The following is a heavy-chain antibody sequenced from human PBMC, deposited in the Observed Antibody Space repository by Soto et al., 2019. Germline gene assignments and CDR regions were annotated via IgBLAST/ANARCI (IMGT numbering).Heavy chain of an antibody. CDR2: ISSNGANT. CDR1: WFTFDSPYSHG. J-gene: IGHJ4*01. D-gene: IGHD2-8*01. Sequence: GGSLRLSCASSWFTFDSPYSHGMSWVRQSPGKGPEWVSTISSNGANTHYAESVKGRFTISKDASRNTVHLHMNSLRADDTATYFCVSWVSAHFDYWGHGTPVTVSS. CDR3: VSWVSAHFDY. V-gene: IGHV3-23*01.